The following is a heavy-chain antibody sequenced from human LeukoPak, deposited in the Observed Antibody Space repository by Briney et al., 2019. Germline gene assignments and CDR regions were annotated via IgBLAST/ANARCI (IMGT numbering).Heavy chain of an antibody. CDR2: ISGDGNYI. CDR1: GFTFSNYA. D-gene: IGHD2-21*01. CDR3: AKNAVEGDPYYDY. Sequence: GGSLRLCCAASGFTFSNYAMTWVRQAPEKALEWVSAISGDGNYIYYVDSVKGRFTTSRDNSKNTLYLQMNSLRAEDTAIYFCAKNAVEGDPYYDYWGQGMLVTVSS. V-gene: IGHV3-23*01. J-gene: IGHJ4*02.